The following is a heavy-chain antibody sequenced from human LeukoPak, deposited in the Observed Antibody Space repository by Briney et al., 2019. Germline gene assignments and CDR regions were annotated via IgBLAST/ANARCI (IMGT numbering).Heavy chain of an antibody. CDR1: GFTFSSYA. CDR2: ISYDGSNK. Sequence: PGGSLRLSCAASGFTFSSYAMHWVRQAPGKGLEWVAVISYDGSNKYYADSVKGRFTISRDNSKNTLYLQMNSLRAEDTAVYYCARDQVNWGQGTLVTVSS. CDR3: ARDQVN. V-gene: IGHV3-30-3*01. J-gene: IGHJ4*02.